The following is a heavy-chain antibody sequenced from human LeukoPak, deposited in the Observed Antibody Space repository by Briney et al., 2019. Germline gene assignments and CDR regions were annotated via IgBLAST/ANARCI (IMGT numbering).Heavy chain of an antibody. J-gene: IGHJ3*02. Sequence: SETLSLTCTVSGGSISSYYWSWIRQPAGKGLEWIGRIYTSGSTNYNPSLKSRVTISVDTSKNQFSLKLSSVTAADTAVYYCARRDYGGNSDAFDIWGQGTMVTVSS. CDR3: ARRDYGGNSDAFDI. CDR2: IYTSGST. D-gene: IGHD4-17*01. V-gene: IGHV4-4*07. CDR1: GGSISSYY.